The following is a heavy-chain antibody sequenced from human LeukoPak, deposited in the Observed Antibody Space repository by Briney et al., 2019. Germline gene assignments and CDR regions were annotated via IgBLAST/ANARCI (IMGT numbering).Heavy chain of an antibody. J-gene: IGHJ3*01. V-gene: IGHV3-23*01. CDR3: ARNSGTYSFSALGF. CDR2: ISATGGST. Sequence: GGSLRLSCAASGFIFSSYGMSWVRQAPKKGLEWVSGISATGGSTFYADSVKGRFTTSRDNSKNTLHLQMNSLRAEDTAVYYCARNSGTYSFSALGFWGQGTMVTVSS. CDR1: GFIFSSYG. D-gene: IGHD1-26*01.